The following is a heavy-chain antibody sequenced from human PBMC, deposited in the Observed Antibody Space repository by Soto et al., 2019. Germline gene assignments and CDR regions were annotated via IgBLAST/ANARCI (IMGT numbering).Heavy chain of an antibody. CDR2: IDPSDSYT. Sequence: LGESLKISCKGSGYNFISYWIIWVRQMPGKGLEWMGRIDPSDSYTNYSPSFQGHVTISADKSFSTAYLQWSSLKASDTAMYYCASRSRAAVAGTGVDFWGQGTLVTVSS. V-gene: IGHV5-10-1*01. CDR3: ASRSRAAVAGTGVDF. CDR1: GYNFISYW. J-gene: IGHJ4*02. D-gene: IGHD6-19*01.